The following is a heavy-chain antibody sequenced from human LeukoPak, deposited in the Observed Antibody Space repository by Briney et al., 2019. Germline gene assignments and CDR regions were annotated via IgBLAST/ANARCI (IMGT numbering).Heavy chain of an antibody. Sequence: SETLSLTCTVSGASISTSRDYWGWIRQPPGKGLEWIVSIYYIGDTYYNPSLKSRATISVDTSKNQFSLKLSSVTAAETAVYYCARQQWLYYFDYWGQGNLVTVSS. V-gene: IGHV4-39*01. J-gene: IGHJ4*02. CDR1: GASISTSRDY. CDR3: ARQQWLYYFDY. D-gene: IGHD6-19*01. CDR2: IYYIGDT.